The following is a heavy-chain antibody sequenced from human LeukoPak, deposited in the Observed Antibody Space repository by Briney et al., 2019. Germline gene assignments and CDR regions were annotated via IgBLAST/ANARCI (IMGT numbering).Heavy chain of an antibody. V-gene: IGHV1-69*05. J-gene: IGHJ5*01. CDR3: ARAPSYSSNWYDY. Sequence: SVKVSCKASGGTFRSYAISWVRQAPGQGLEWMGRIIPIFGTAKYAQKFQGRVTITTDESTSTAYVELSSLTSEDTAVYYCARAPSYSSNWYDYWGRGTLVTVSS. CDR1: GGTFRSYA. D-gene: IGHD6-19*01. CDR2: IIPIFGTA.